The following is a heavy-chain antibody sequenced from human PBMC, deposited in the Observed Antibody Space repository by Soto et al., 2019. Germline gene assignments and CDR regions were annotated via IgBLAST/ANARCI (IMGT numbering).Heavy chain of an antibody. J-gene: IGHJ3*01. CDR3: AKTRLYDSPDYHRDALDG. CDR1: GLTFRSYV. D-gene: IGHD3-22*01. V-gene: IGHV3-23*01. Sequence: EVQVLESGGGLEQPGGSLRLSCVASGLTFRSYVMNWVRQAPGKGLEWVSGISGSGDTTHYADSVKGRFTISRDNSKNTVFLQMKSVRAEDTAVYYCAKTRLYDSPDYHRDALDGWGQGTRVTVSS. CDR2: ISGSGDTT.